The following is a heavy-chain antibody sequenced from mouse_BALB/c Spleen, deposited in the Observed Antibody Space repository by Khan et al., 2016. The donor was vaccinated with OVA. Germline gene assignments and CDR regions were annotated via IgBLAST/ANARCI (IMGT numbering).Heavy chain of an antibody. CDR3: VRGGAYYRSDGCLAY. D-gene: IGHD2-14*01. V-gene: IGHV1-4*01. J-gene: IGHJ3*01. CDR1: GYTFTSYT. CDR2: INPSTDYT. Sequence: QIQLVQSGAELARPGASLKMSCKASGYTFTSYTIHWIRQRPGQTLEWIGRINPSTDYTNYNHNFKDKATLIVDNSSSTAYMQLSSLTSEDSAVYYCVRGGAYYRSDGCLAYWGQGTLVTVSA.